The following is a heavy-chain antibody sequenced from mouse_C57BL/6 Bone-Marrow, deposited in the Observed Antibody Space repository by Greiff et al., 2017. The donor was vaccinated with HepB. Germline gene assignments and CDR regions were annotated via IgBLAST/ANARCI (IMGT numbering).Heavy chain of an antibody. CDR3: ENIYYGLRPRYWYFDV. CDR2: ILPGSGST. J-gene: IGHJ1*03. Sequence: VQLQQSGAELMKPGASVKLSCKATGYTFTGYWIEWVKQRPGHGLEWIGEILPGSGSTNYNEKLKGKATFTADTSSNTAYMQLSSLTTEDSAIYYWENIYYGLRPRYWYFDVWGTGTTVTVSS. D-gene: IGHD2-1*01. V-gene: IGHV1-9*01. CDR1: GYTFTGYW.